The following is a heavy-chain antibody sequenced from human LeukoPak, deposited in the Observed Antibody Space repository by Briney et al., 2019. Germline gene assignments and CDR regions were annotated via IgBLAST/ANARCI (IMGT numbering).Heavy chain of an antibody. CDR1: GGSISSSSYY. CDR2: IYYSGST. CDR3: ARHDPLPDY. V-gene: IGHV4-39*01. J-gene: IGHJ4*02. Sequence: PSETLSLTCTVSGGSISSSSYYWGWICQPPGKGLEWIGSIYYSGSTYYNPSLKSRVTISVDTSKNQFSLKLSSVTAADTAVYYCARHDPLPDYWGQGTLVTVSS.